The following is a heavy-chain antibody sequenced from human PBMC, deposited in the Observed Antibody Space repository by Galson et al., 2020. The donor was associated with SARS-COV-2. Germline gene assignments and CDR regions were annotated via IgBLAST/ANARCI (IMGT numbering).Heavy chain of an antibody. Sequence: SETLSLTCAVSGDSISSNYRRNWVRQPPGKGLEWTGKIYHRGNTIHNQSLESRVTISIDKSRNQFSLQFNSVTAADTAVYYCARSDTFQRYLPIDLWGQGTLVTVSS. CDR3: ARSDTFQRYLPIDL. D-gene: IGHD1-20*01. CDR2: IYHRGNT. V-gene: IGHV4-4*02. CDR1: GDSISSNYR. J-gene: IGHJ5*02.